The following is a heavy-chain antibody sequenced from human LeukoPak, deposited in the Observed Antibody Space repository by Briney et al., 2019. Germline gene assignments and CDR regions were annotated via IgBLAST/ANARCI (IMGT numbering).Heavy chain of an antibody. V-gene: IGHV4-31*03. J-gene: IGHJ5*02. CDR1: GGSISSGGYH. D-gene: IGHD4-17*01. Sequence: SQTLSLTCTVSGGSISSGGYHWSWIRQHPGKGLEWIGYIYYSGSTYYNPSLKSRVTISIDTSKNQFSLKLSSVTAADTAVYYCARECGDYVNWFDPWGQGTLVTVSS. CDR3: ARECGDYVNWFDP. CDR2: IYYSGST.